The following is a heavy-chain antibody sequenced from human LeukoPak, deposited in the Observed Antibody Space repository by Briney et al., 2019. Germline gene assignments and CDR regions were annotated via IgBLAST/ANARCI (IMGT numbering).Heavy chain of an antibody. J-gene: IGHJ4*02. CDR3: ARPVSSWYLAPRY. CDR1: GGSFSGYY. D-gene: IGHD6-13*01. CDR2: INHSGST. Sequence: SETLSLTCAVYGGSFSGYYWSWIRQPPGKGLEWIGEINHSGSTNYNPSLKSRVTISVDTSKNQFSLKLSSVTAAGTAVYYCARPVSSWYLAPRYWGQGTLVTVSS. V-gene: IGHV4-34*01.